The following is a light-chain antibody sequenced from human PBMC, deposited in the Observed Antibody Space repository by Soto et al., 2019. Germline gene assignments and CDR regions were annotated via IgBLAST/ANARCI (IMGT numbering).Light chain of an antibody. CDR2: GAS. CDR1: QAIVHA. V-gene: IGKV1-39*01. CDR3: QQSYSTPIT. J-gene: IGKJ5*01. Sequence: IQMTDSPASLSASVLDRVTISFRSTQAIVHALFFYQRKPGKPPKVLIYGASNLQSGVPSRFSGSGSGTDFTLTISSLQPEDFATYYCQQSYSTPITFGQGTRLEIK.